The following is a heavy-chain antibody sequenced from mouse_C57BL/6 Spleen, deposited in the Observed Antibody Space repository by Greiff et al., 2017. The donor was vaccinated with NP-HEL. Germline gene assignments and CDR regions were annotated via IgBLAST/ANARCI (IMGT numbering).Heavy chain of an antibody. V-gene: IGHV1-18*01. CDR1: GYTFTDYN. Sequence: VQLQQSGPELVKPGASVKIPCKASGYTFTDYNMDWVKQSHGKSLEWIGDINPNNGGTIYNQKFKSKATLTVDKSSSTAYMELRSLTSEDTAVYYCARLTTVVATRAMDYWGQGTSVTVSS. D-gene: IGHD1-1*01. J-gene: IGHJ4*01. CDR2: INPNNGGT. CDR3: ARLTTVVATRAMDY.